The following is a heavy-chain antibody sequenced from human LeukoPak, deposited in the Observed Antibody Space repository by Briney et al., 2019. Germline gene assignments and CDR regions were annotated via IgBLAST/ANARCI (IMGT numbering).Heavy chain of an antibody. V-gene: IGHV3-53*01. CDR2: IYSGGST. D-gene: IGHD2-2*01. CDR3: AMGCSSTSWRGYYYYGMGV. J-gene: IGHJ6*02. Sequence: GGSVRLSCAASGFTVSSNYMSWVRQAPGKGLEWVSVIYSGGSTYYADSVKGRFTISRDNSKNTLYLQMNSLRAEDTAVYYCAMGCSSTSWRGYYYYGMGVWGQGTTVTVSS. CDR1: GFTVSSNY.